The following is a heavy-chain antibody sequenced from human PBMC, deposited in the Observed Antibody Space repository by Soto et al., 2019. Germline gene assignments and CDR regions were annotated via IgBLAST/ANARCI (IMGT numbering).Heavy chain of an antibody. J-gene: IGHJ3*02. Sequence: ASVKVSCKASGYTFTSYDINWVRQATGQGIEWMGWMNPNSGNTGYAQKFQGRVTMTRNTSISTAYMELSSLRSEDTAVYYCVILPYCSSTSCYPDAFDIWGQGTMVTVSS. CDR3: VILPYCSSTSCYPDAFDI. CDR1: GYTFTSYD. CDR2: MNPNSGNT. D-gene: IGHD2-2*01. V-gene: IGHV1-8*01.